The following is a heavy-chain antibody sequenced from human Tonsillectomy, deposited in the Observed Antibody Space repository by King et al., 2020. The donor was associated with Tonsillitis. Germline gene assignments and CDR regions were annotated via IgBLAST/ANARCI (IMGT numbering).Heavy chain of an antibody. CDR2: ISCSGGST. Sequence: VQLVESGGGLVQPGGSLRLSCAASGFTFSSYAMNWVRQAPGKGLEWVSAISCSGGSTYYADSVKGRFTISRDNSKNTLYLQMNSLRAEDTAVYYCAKDFLESGGTQAGDAFDIWGQGTMVTVSS. CDR1: GFTFSSYA. CDR3: AKDFLESGGTQAGDAFDI. J-gene: IGHJ3*02. V-gene: IGHV3-23*04. D-gene: IGHD3-3*01.